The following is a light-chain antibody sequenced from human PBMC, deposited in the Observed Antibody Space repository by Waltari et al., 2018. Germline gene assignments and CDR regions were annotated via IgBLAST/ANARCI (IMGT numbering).Light chain of an antibody. J-gene: IGLJ2*01. V-gene: IGLV2-14*01. CDR1: SSDVGGYNY. Sequence: QSALTQPASVSGSPGQSITISCTGTSSDVGGYNYFPWYQQHPGKAPKLMIYEVSNRPSGVSNRFSGSKSGNTASLTISGLQAEDEADYYCSSYTSSSTNVVFGGGTKLTVL. CDR3: SSYTSSSTNVV. CDR2: EVS.